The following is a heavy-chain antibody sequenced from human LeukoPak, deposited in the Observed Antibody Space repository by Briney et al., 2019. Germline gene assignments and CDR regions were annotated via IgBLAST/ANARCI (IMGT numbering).Heavy chain of an antibody. CDR1: GFTFTNYW. V-gene: IGHV3-21*01. Sequence: GGSLRLSCAASGFTFTNYWMSWVRQAPGKGLEWVSSISSSSSYIYYADSVKGRFTISRDNAKNSLYLQMNSLRAEDTAVYYCARDQSPESITIFGVVIIGFDYWGQGTLVTVSS. D-gene: IGHD3-3*01. CDR2: ISSSSSYI. J-gene: IGHJ4*02. CDR3: ARDQSPESITIFGVVIIGFDY.